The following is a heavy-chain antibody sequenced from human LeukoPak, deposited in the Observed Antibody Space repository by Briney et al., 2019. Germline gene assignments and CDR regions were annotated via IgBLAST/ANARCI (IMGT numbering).Heavy chain of an antibody. CDR3: ARTGRRGYSYGYPNFDY. CDR2: INHSGST. Sequence: PSETLSLTCAVYGGSFSGYYWSWIRQPPGKGLEWIGEINHSGSTNYNQSLKSRVTISVDTSKNQFSLKLSSVTAADTAVYYCARTGRRGYSYGYPNFDYWGQGTLVTVSS. CDR1: GGSFSGYY. V-gene: IGHV4-34*01. D-gene: IGHD5-18*01. J-gene: IGHJ4*02.